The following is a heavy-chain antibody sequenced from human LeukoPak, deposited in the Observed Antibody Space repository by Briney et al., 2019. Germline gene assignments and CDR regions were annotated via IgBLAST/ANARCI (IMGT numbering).Heavy chain of an antibody. J-gene: IGHJ2*01. CDR3: ARASRLYYHDSGGSYSKNWYFDL. D-gene: IGHD3-22*01. CDR2: IYTSGST. Sequence: PSETLSLTCTVSAGSISSYYCNWLRQPAGKGLEWIGRIYTSGSTNYNPSLKSRVTMSVDTSKNQFSLNLSSVTAADTAVYYCARASRLYYHDSGGSYSKNWYFDLWGRGTLVTVSS. V-gene: IGHV4-4*07. CDR1: AGSISSYY.